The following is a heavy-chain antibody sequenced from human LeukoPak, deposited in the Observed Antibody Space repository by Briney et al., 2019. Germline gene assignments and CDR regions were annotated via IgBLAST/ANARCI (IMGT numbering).Heavy chain of an antibody. CDR3: ASRLDGYYSRPFDY. V-gene: IGHV4-34*01. Sequence: SETLSLTCAVYGGSFSGYYWSWIRQPPGKGLEWIGDINHSGSTNYNPSLKSRVTISVDTSKNQFSLKLSSVTSADTAVYYCASRLDGYYSRPFDYWGQGTLVTVSS. CDR2: INHSGST. J-gene: IGHJ4*02. CDR1: GGSFSGYY. D-gene: IGHD5-24*01.